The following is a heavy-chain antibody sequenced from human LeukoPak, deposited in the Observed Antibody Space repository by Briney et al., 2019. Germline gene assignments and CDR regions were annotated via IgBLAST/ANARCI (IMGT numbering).Heavy chain of an antibody. Sequence: SVKVSCKASGGTFSSYAISWVRQAPGQGLEWMGRIIPILGIANYAQKFQGRVTITADKSTSTAYMERSSLRSEDTAVYYCARDLGYGGFGELTSEDYWGQGTLVTVSS. CDR1: GGTFSSYA. CDR3: ARDLGYGGFGELTSEDY. J-gene: IGHJ4*02. D-gene: IGHD3-10*01. V-gene: IGHV1-69*04. CDR2: IIPILGIA.